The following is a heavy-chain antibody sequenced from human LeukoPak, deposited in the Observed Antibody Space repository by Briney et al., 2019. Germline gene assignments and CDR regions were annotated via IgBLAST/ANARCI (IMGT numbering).Heavy chain of an antibody. CDR3: ARARVRGSSHYYYYYYGMDV. Sequence: SETLSLTCTVSGGSISNYYWSWIRQPPGKGLEWIGYIYNSGHTNYNPSLKSRVTISEDTSKNQLSLKLSSVTAADTAVYYCARARVRGSSHYYYYYYGMDVWGQGTTVTVSS. D-gene: IGHD6-13*01. CDR1: GGSISNYY. CDR2: IYNSGHT. V-gene: IGHV4-59*12. J-gene: IGHJ6*02.